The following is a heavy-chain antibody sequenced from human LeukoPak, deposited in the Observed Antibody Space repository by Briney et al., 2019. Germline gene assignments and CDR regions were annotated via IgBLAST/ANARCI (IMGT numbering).Heavy chain of an antibody. J-gene: IGHJ4*02. D-gene: IGHD5-12*01. Sequence: PSETLSLTCTVSGGSISSYYWSWIRQPPGKGLEWIGYIYYSGSTNCNPSLKSRVTISVDTSKNQFSLKLSSVTAADTAVYYCARGFKRGYPLDYWGQGTLVTVSS. CDR1: GGSISSYY. CDR2: IYYSGST. CDR3: ARGFKRGYPLDY. V-gene: IGHV4-59*01.